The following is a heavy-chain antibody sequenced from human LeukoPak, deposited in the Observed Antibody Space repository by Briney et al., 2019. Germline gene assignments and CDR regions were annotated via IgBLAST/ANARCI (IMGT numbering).Heavy chain of an antibody. CDR1: GYTFTGYY. J-gene: IGHJ4*02. CDR2: INPNSGGT. CDR3: ASSTNYYDSSGPNY. D-gene: IGHD3-22*01. Sequence: ASVKVSCKASGYTFTGYYMHWVRQAPGQGLEWMGWINPNSGGTNYAQKFQGRVTMTRDTSISTAYMELSRLRPDDTAVYYCASSTNYYDSSGPNYWGQGTLVTVSS. V-gene: IGHV1-2*02.